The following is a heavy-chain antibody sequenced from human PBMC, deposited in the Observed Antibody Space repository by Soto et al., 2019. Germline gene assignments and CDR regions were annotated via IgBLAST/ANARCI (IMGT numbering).Heavy chain of an antibody. CDR3: SRRYSFGSGKYGVDV. V-gene: IGHV4-39*01. CDR1: GGSVSNSNYY. Sequence: SETLSLTCTVSGGSVSNSNYYWGWIRQSPGKGLEWIRSVYYRGRSYSKSSVKSRVTISVDTSKNQFSLKLSSLTAADTAVYYCSRRYSFGSGKYGVDVWGQGTMVTVSS. J-gene: IGHJ6*02. CDR2: VYYRGRS. D-gene: IGHD3-10*01.